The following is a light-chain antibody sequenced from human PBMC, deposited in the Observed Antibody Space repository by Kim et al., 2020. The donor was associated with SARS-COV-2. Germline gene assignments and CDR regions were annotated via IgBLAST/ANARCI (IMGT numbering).Light chain of an antibody. CDR3: QRYGGATWT. V-gene: IGKV3-20*01. Sequence: SPGERATPSCRARQSINTWFLAWYQQRPGQAPRLLIYDASSRATGVADRFSGSGSGTDFTLTISRLEPEDFAVYYCQRYGGATWTFGPGTKVDIK. CDR1: QSINTWF. CDR2: DAS. J-gene: IGKJ1*01.